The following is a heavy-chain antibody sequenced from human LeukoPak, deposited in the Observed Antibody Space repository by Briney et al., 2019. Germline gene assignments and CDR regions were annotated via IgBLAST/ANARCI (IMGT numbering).Heavy chain of an antibody. CDR2: IRYDGSNK. CDR3: AKDPTGYYYDSSGYLLPDY. V-gene: IGHV3-30*02. J-gene: IGHJ4*02. D-gene: IGHD3-22*01. Sequence: GGSLRLSCAASGFTFSSYGMHWVRQAPGKGLEWVAFIRYDGSNKHYADSVKGRFTISRDNSKNTLYLQMNSLRAEDTAVYYCAKDPTGYYYDSSGYLLPDYWGQGTLVTVSS. CDR1: GFTFSSYG.